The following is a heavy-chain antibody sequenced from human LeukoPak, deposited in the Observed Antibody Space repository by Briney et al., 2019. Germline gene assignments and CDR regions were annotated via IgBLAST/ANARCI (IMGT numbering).Heavy chain of an antibody. Sequence: ASVRVSCKASGYTFTSYAMHWVRQAPGQRLEWMGWINVGNGNTKYSQKFQGRVTITRDTSASTAYMELSSLRSEDTAVYYCTVGGYDLAGFDYWGQGTLVTVSS. J-gene: IGHJ4*02. CDR1: GYTFTSYA. CDR2: INVGNGNT. D-gene: IGHD5-12*01. CDR3: TVGGYDLAGFDY. V-gene: IGHV1-3*01.